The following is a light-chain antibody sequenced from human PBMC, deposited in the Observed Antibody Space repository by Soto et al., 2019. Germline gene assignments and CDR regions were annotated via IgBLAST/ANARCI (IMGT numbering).Light chain of an antibody. J-gene: IGKJ4*01. CDR1: QNIATY. CDR3: QQSYNTPLT. Sequence: DIQMTQSPSSLSASVGYRVTITCRASQNIATYLNWYQQTPGKDPKLLIYTASTLQSGVPSRFSGSGSGTDFTLTISSLQPEDFATFYCQQSYNTPLTFGGGTKVEI. CDR2: TAS. V-gene: IGKV1-39*01.